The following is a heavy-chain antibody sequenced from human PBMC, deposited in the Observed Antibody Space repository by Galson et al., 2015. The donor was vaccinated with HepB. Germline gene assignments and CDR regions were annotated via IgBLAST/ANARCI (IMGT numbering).Heavy chain of an antibody. CDR1: GYTFTSYG. Sequence: SVKVSCKASGYTFTSYGISWVRQAPGQGLEWMGWISAYNGNTNYAQKLQGRVTMTTDTSTSTAYMELRSLRSDDTAVYYCARDLGIADCSGGSCYSSSWFDPWGQGTLVTVSS. V-gene: IGHV1-18*04. CDR2: ISAYNGNT. J-gene: IGHJ5*02. CDR3: ARDLGIADCSGGSCYSSSWFDP. D-gene: IGHD2-15*01.